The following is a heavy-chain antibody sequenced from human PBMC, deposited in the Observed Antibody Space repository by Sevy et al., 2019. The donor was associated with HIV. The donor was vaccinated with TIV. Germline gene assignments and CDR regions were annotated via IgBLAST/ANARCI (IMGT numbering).Heavy chain of an antibody. Sequence: GGSLRLSCAASGFTFSSYEMNWVRQAPGKGLQWVSYISSSGTTIYYVDSVKGRFTISRDNAKNSLYLQMNSLRAEDTAVYYCARNSAAAPGLGGFYYGMAVWGQGTTVTDSS. CDR2: ISSSGTTI. J-gene: IGHJ6*02. V-gene: IGHV3-48*03. CDR3: ARNSAAAPGLGGFYYGMAV. D-gene: IGHD6-13*01. CDR1: GFTFSSYE.